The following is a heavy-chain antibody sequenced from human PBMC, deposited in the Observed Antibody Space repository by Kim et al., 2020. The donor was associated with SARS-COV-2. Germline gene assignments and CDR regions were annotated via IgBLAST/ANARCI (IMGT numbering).Heavy chain of an antibody. J-gene: IGHJ6*02. D-gene: IGHD3-10*01. V-gene: IGHV3-66*01. CDR2: T. Sequence: TYYADSVKGRFTISRDNSKNTLYLQMNSLGAEDTAVYYCARDRGVYGMDVWGQGTTVTVSS. CDR3: ARDRGVYGMDV.